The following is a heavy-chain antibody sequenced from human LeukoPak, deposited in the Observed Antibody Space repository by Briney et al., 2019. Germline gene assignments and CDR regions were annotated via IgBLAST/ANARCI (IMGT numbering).Heavy chain of an antibody. CDR3: ASKLVVGATKSDYFDY. CDR2: INSDGSSA. V-gene: IGHV3-74*01. CDR1: GFTFSSFW. D-gene: IGHD1-26*01. Sequence: PGGSLRLSCAASGFTFSSFWMHWVRQAPGKGLVWVSRINSDGSSAGCADSVKGRFTISRDNAKNTLYLQMNSLRAEDTAVYYCASKLVVGATKSDYFDYWGQGTLVTVSS. J-gene: IGHJ4*02.